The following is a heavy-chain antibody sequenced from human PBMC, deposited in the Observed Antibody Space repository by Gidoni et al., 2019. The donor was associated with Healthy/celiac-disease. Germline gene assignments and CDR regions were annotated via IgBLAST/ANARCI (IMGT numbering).Heavy chain of an antibody. CDR3: TTLVGATSVHYYYYGMDV. CDR1: GFTFSNAW. D-gene: IGHD1-26*01. V-gene: IGHV3-15*01. J-gene: IGHJ6*02. CDR2: IKSKTDGGTT. Sequence: EVQLVESGGGLVKPGGSLRLSCAASGFTFSNAWMSWVRQAPGKGLEWVGRIKSKTDGGTTDYAAPVKGRFTISRDDSKNTLYLQMNSLKTEDTAVYYCTTLVGATSVHYYYYGMDVWGQGTTVTVSS.